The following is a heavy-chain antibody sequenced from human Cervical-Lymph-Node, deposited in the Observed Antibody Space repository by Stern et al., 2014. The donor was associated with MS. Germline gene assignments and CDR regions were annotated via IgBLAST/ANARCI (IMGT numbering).Heavy chain of an antibody. D-gene: IGHD6-6*01. J-gene: IGHJ5*02. V-gene: IGHV3-9*01. CDR1: GFAFGGYT. Sequence: QLVESGGGVVQPGWSLRVSCEASGFAFGGYTMHWVRQVPGKGLEWVAGMSWNSGMIVYGASVKGRFTIARDNANQSLYLQMNNLRIEDTAIYYCARSLSLARPADHWGQGTLVSVSP. CDR3: ARSLSLARPADH. CDR2: MSWNSGMI.